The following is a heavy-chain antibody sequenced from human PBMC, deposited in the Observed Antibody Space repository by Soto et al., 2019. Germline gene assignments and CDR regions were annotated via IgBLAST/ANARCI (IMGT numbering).Heavy chain of an antibody. D-gene: IGHD3-10*01. CDR1: GGSISSGDYY. J-gene: IGHJ5*02. CDR2: IYYSGST. Sequence: SETLSLTCTVSGGSISSGDYYWSWIRQPPGKGLEWIGYIYYSGSTYYNPSLKSRVTISVDTSKNQFSLRLSSVTAADTAVYYCARRRGNWFDPWGQGTLVTVSS. CDR3: ARRRGNWFDP. V-gene: IGHV4-30-4*01.